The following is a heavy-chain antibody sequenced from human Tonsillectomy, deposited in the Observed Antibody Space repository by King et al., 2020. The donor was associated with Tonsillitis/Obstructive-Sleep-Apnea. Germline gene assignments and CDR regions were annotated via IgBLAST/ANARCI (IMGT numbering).Heavy chain of an antibody. CDR1: GFTFSSYG. J-gene: IGHJ6*02. CDR3: ARGITGTTLNYYYGMDV. D-gene: IGHD1-7*01. Sequence: VQLVQSGGGVVQPGRPLRLSCAASGFTFSSYGMHWVRQAPGKGLEWVAVIWYDGSNKDYGDSVKGRFTISRDNPKNTLYLQMNSLRAEDTAVYYCARGITGTTLNYYYGMDVWGQGTTVTVSS. V-gene: IGHV3-33*01. CDR2: IWYDGSNK.